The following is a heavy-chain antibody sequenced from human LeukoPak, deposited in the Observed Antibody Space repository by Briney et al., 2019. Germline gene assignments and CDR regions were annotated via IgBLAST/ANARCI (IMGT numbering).Heavy chain of an antibody. CDR2: MRFDGSTK. CDR3: AKAELGATSGFDY. Sequence: PGGSLRLSCAASGFTFSSYGMHWVRQAPGKGLEWVAFMRFDGSTKYYADSVKGRFTISRDNSKNTLYLQMNSLRAEDTAMYYCAKAELGATSGFDYWGQGTLVTVSS. V-gene: IGHV3-30*02. D-gene: IGHD1-26*01. J-gene: IGHJ4*02. CDR1: GFTFSSYG.